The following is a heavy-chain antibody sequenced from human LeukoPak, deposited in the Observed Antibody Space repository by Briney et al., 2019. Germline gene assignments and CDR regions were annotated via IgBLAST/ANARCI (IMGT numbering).Heavy chain of an antibody. Sequence: GGSLRLSCAASGFTFSSYSMNWVRLAPGKGLEWVSSISSSSSYIYYADSVKGRFTISRDNAKNSLYLQMNSLRAEDTAVYYCARDQQIAAVVFDYWGQGTLATVSS. V-gene: IGHV3-21*01. D-gene: IGHD6-13*01. CDR2: ISSSSSYI. J-gene: IGHJ4*02. CDR1: GFTFSSYS. CDR3: ARDQQIAAVVFDY.